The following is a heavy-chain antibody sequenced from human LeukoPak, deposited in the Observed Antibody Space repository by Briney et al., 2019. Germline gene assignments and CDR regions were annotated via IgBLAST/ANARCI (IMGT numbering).Heavy chain of an antibody. D-gene: IGHD1-26*01. V-gene: IGHV4-34*01. CDR2: INHSGST. CDR1: GGSFSGYY. J-gene: IGHJ4*02. CDR3: ARVVSGSYRLDY. Sequence: SETLSLTCAVYGGSFSGYYWSWIRQPPGKGLEWIGEINHSGSTNYSPSLKSRVTISVDTSKNQFSLKLSSVTAADTAVYYCARVVSGSYRLDYWGQGTLVTVSS.